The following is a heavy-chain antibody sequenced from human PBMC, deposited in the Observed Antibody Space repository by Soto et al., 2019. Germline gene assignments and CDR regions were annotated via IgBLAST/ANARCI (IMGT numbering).Heavy chain of an antibody. V-gene: IGHV3-23*01. CDR3: AKDLHAVDY. J-gene: IGHJ4*02. CDR1: GFTFSSYA. Sequence: PGRSLRLSCAASGFTFSSYAMSWVPQAPGKVLEWVSPISGSGGSAYYADSVKRRFTISRGNSKNTVWLQVNSLRAEETAVSYSAKDLHAVDYWGQGALVTVSS. CDR2: ISGSGGSA.